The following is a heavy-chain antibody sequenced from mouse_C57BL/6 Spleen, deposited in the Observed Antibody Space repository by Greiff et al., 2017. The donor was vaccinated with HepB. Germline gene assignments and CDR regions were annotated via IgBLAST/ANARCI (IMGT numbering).Heavy chain of an antibody. CDR3: ARKGYYGSRLWYFDV. V-gene: IGHV1-26*01. Sequence: VQLQQSGPELVKPGASVKISCKASGYTFTDYYMNWVKQSHGKSLEWIGDINPNNGGTSYNQKFKGKATLTVDKSSSTAYMELRSLTSEDSAVYYCARKGYYGSRLWYFDVWGTGTTVTVSS. CDR2: INPNNGGT. D-gene: IGHD1-1*01. CDR1: GYTFTDYY. J-gene: IGHJ1*03.